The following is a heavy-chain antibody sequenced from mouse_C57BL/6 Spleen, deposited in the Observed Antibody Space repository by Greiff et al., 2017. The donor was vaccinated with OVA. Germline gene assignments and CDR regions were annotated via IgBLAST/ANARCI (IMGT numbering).Heavy chain of an antibody. CDR2: IYPGDGAT. V-gene: IGHV1-82*01. CDR3: ARSGCTLYDFDY. CDR1: GYAFSSSW. Sequence: VQLQQSGPELVKPGASVKISCKASGYAFSSSWMNWVKQRPGKGLEWIGRIYPGDGATNYNGKFKGKATLTADKSSSTAYMQLSSLTSEDSAVYCCARSGCTLYDFDYWGQGTTLTVSS. J-gene: IGHJ2*01. D-gene: IGHD2-14*01.